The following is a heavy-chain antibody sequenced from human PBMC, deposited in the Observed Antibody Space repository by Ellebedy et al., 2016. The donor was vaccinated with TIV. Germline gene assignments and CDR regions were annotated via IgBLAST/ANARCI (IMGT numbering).Heavy chain of an antibody. CDR1: GFAFSNYL. CDR2: INGDGSST. CDR3: ARGDFWSGFHIDF. D-gene: IGHD3-3*01. J-gene: IGHJ4*02. Sequence: GESLKISCAASGFAFSNYLMHWVRQVPGKGLVWVSRINGDGSSTTYADYVKGRFTISRDNAKNTLYLQMNSLRADDTAVYYCARGDFWSGFHIDFWGQGTLVTVSS. V-gene: IGHV3-74*03.